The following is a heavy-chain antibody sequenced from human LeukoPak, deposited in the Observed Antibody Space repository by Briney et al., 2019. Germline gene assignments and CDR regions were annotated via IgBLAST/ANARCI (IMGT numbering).Heavy chain of an antibody. Sequence: SETLSLTCTVSGGSISSYYWSWIRQPPGKGLEWIGYIYYSGSTNYNPSLKSRVSISVDTSKNQFSLKLSSVTAADTAVYYCARLRITMVRGASPVGYYYGMDVWGQGTTVTVSS. D-gene: IGHD3-10*01. V-gene: IGHV4-59*08. CDR1: GGSISSYY. CDR3: ARLRITMVRGASPVGYYYGMDV. CDR2: IYYSGST. J-gene: IGHJ6*02.